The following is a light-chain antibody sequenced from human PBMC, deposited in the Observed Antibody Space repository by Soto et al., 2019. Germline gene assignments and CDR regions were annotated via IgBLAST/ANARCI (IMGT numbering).Light chain of an antibody. CDR2: GAS. V-gene: IGKV3-20*01. Sequence: IVLKQSPGTLSLSTGERATLSCRASQSVSSSYLAWYQQKPGQAPRLLIYGASSRATGIPDRFSGSGSGTDFTLTISRLEPEDFAVYYCQQYNNWPITFGQGTRLEIK. CDR1: QSVSSSY. J-gene: IGKJ5*01. CDR3: QQYNNWPIT.